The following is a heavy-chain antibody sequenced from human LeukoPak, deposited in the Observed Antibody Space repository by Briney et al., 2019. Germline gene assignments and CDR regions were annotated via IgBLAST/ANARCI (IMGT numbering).Heavy chain of an antibody. J-gene: IGHJ3*02. Sequence: ASVKVSCKPSVYTFTSYTISWVRPAPGQGLEWMGCISANNGNTNVAQKLQGRGTMTTDTFTSTAYMELRSQRADDTAVYYCAREGGAARSHCYSIWGQGTMVTVSS. CDR1: VYTFTSYT. CDR3: AREGGAARSHCYSI. D-gene: IGHD2-15*01. CDR2: ISANNGNT. V-gene: IGHV1-18*01.